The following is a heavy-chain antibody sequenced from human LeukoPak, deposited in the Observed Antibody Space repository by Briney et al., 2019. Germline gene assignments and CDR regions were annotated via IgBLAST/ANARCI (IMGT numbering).Heavy chain of an antibody. CDR1: GFTFTSYA. J-gene: IGHJ5*02. CDR3: AKVAGSSGYYPDP. CDR2: VSTGGSHT. Sequence: GGSLRLSCVASGFTFTSYAMSWVRQAPGKGLEWVSAVSTGGSHTYSADSVKGRFTISRDNSKNTVYLQMDSLRAEDTAVYYCAKVAGSSGYYPDPWGQGTLVTVSS. V-gene: IGHV3-23*01. D-gene: IGHD3-22*01.